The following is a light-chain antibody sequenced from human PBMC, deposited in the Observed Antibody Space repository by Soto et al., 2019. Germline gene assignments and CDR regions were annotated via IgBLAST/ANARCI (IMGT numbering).Light chain of an antibody. V-gene: IGLV2-14*01. CDR1: SSDVGAYNY. CDR2: DVS. CDR3: SSYTSSTLVV. Sequence: QSVLTQPASVSGSPGQSITISCTGTSSDVGAYNYVSWYQQHPGKAPKLIIYDVSNRPSGVSNRFSGSKSGNTASLTISGLQAEDEADYYCSSYTSSTLVVFGGGTKVTVL. J-gene: IGLJ2*01.